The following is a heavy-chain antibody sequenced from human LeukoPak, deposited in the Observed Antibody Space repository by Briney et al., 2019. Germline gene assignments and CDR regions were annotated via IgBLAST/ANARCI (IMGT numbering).Heavy chain of an antibody. CDR2: IYYSGST. V-gene: IGHV4-59*01. CDR1: GGSISSYY. CDR3: ARQMDTAMVAIDY. J-gene: IGHJ4*02. D-gene: IGHD5-18*01. Sequence: SETLSLTCTVSGGSISSYYWSWIRQLPGKGLEWIGYIYYSGSTNYNPSLKRRVTISVDTSKNQFSLKLSSVTAADTAVYYCARQMDTAMVAIDYWGQGTLVTVSS.